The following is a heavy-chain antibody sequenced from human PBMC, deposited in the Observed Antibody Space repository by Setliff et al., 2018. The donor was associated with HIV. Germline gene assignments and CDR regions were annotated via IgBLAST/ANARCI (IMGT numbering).Heavy chain of an antibody. CDR2: IYQSGSI. CDR1: GYSINSGFS. V-gene: IGHV4-38-2*01. J-gene: IGHJ5*02. D-gene: IGHD6-19*01. CDR3: ARPRRVRSRAWYWFDI. Sequence: SETLSLTCAASGYSINSGFSRAWIRQPPGQGPQWIGSIYQSGSIYYNPSLQSRVTISVDSSKKQFSLNLFSVTAADTAAYYCARPRRVRSRAWYWFDIGGQGTLVTVAS.